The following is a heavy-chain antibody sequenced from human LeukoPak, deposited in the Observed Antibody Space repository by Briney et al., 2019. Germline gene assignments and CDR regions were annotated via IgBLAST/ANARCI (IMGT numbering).Heavy chain of an antibody. D-gene: IGHD5-18*01. Sequence: GGSLRLSCAASGFTFSSYGMHWVRQAPGKGLEWVAVIWYDGSNKYYADSVKGRFTISRDNSKNTLYLQMNSLRAEDKAVYYCARDSATAMVFPLNWFDPWGQGTLVTVSS. CDR2: IWYDGSNK. CDR1: GFTFSSYG. CDR3: ARDSATAMVFPLNWFDP. J-gene: IGHJ5*02. V-gene: IGHV3-33*01.